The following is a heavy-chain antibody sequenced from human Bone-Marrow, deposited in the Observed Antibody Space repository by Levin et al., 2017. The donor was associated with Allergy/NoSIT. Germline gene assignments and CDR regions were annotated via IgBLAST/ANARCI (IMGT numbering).Heavy chain of an antibody. V-gene: IGHV3-11*01. J-gene: IGHJ4*02. Sequence: GGSLRLSCAASGFTFTDYYMGWIRQAPGKGLEWIAYISQSGAHVHYADSVRGRFTISRDNAKNSLDLHVTSLRAEDTAMSYCARGGRLTVGPQWGQGTLVTVSS. CDR3: ARGGRLTVGPQ. CDR2: ISQSGAHV. D-gene: IGHD1-26*01. CDR1: GFTFTDYY.